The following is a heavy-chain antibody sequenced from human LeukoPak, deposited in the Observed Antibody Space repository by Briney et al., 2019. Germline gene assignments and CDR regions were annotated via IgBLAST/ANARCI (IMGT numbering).Heavy chain of an antibody. J-gene: IGHJ4*02. D-gene: IGHD3-10*01. CDR2: INYGGTT. CDR1: GGSVSSGNYY. CDR3: ARYVVSGSGRYYFDY. V-gene: IGHV4-39*01. Sequence: SETLSLTCTVSGGSVSSGNYYWSWIRQPPGRELEWIASINYGGTTYYNPSLKSRVTISVDTSKNQFSLRLSSVTAADTAVYLCARYVVSGSGRYYFDYWGQGSLVTVSS.